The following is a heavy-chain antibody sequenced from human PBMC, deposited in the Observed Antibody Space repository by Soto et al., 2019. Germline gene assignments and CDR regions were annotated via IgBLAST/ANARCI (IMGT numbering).Heavy chain of an antibody. D-gene: IGHD2-21*02. J-gene: IGHJ6*01. CDR1: GFSLNTGGLG. CDR2: IYWDGDK. CDR3: DHSRCAGDCPRSYSCHGYYGMVV. V-gene: IGHV2-5*02. Sequence: QITLKESGPTLVKPTQTLTLTCTFSGFSLNTGGLGVGCIRQPPGKALEWLALIYWDGDKRYSPSLKCRLSIRKDSSNNQMVLTLTNMDPVDADTYYCDHSRCAGDCPRSYSCHGYYGMVVW.